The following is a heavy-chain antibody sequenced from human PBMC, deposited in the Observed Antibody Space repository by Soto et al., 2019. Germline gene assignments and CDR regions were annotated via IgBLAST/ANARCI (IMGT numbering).Heavy chain of an antibody. D-gene: IGHD3-10*01. CDR3: AGEIPGGFRFDY. J-gene: IGHJ4*02. V-gene: IGHV4-59*08. CDR2: IFYTGST. CDR1: GGSISSSS. Sequence: KTSETLSLTCTVSGGSISSSSWNWIRQAPGKRLEWIGCIFYTGSTNFNPSLESRVTMLVDTSKNQFSLKLSSVTAADTAVYFCAGEIPGGFRFDYWSQGTLVTVSS.